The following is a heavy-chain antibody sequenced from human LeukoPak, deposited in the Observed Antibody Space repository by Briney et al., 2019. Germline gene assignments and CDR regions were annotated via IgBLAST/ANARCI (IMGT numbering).Heavy chain of an antibody. Sequence: SETLSLTCTVSGGSISSYYWSWIRQPAGKGLEWIGRIYTSGSTNYNPSLKSRVTMSVDKSNSQFFLKLTSVTVADTAVYYCARGRGEGSSSDWFDPWGQGTLVTVSS. J-gene: IGHJ5*02. V-gene: IGHV4-4*07. CDR1: GGSISSYY. D-gene: IGHD6-13*01. CDR2: IYTSGST. CDR3: ARGRGEGSSSDWFDP.